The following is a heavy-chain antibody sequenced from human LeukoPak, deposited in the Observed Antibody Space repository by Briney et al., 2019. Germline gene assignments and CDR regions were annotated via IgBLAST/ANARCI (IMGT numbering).Heavy chain of an antibody. V-gene: IGHV3-48*03. CDR2: ISSSGSTM. CDR1: GFTFVNYA. J-gene: IGHJ4*02. D-gene: IGHD3-22*01. CDR3: ARADSGGYYSGPDY. Sequence: GGSLRLSCAASGFTFVNYAMSWVRQAPGKGLEWVSYISSSGSTMYYADSVKGRYTISRDNAENSLYLQINSLRAEDTAVYYCARADSGGYYSGPDYWGQGTLVTVSS.